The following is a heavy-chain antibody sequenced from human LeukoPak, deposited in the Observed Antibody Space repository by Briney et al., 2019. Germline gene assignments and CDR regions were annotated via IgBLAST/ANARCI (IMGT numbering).Heavy chain of an antibody. CDR3: ARVDYDSSGPRFDY. CDR2: ISSSSSYI. Sequence: GGSLRLSCAASGFTFSSYSMNWVRQAPGKGLEWVSSISSSSSYIYYADSVKGRFTISRDNARNSLYLQMNSLRAEDTAVYYCARVDYDSSGPRFDYWGQGTLVTVSS. D-gene: IGHD3-22*01. CDR1: GFTFSSYS. V-gene: IGHV3-21*01. J-gene: IGHJ4*02.